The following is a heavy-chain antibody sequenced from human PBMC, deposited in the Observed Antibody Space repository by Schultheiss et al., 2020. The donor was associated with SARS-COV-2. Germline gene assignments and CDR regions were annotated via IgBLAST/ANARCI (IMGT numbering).Heavy chain of an antibody. CDR2: IYYSGST. CDR3: ARERAGAIMIFGVVTRYGMDV. V-gene: IGHV4-31*03. Sequence: SETLSLTCTVSGGSISSSSYYWGWIRQHPGKGLEWIGYIYYSGSTYYNPSLKSRVTISVDTSKNQFSLKLSSVTAADTAVYYCARERAGAIMIFGVVTRYGMDVWGQGTTVTVSS. J-gene: IGHJ6*02. D-gene: IGHD3-3*01. CDR1: GGSISSSSYY.